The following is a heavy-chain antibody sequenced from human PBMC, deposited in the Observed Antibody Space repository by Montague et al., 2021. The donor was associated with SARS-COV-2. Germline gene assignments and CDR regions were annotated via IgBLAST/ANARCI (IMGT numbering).Heavy chain of an antibody. Sequence: CAISGDSVSSNSDAWNWIRQSPSRGLEWLGRTYYRSKWYNDYAVSVKSRITINPDTSKNQFSLQLNSVTPEDTAVYYCARGLWFGELLYYCYYGMDVWGQGTTVTVSS. V-gene: IGHV6-1*01. CDR2: TYYRSKWYN. CDR3: ARGLWFGELLYYCYYGMDV. D-gene: IGHD3-10*01. CDR1: GDSVSSNSDA. J-gene: IGHJ6*02.